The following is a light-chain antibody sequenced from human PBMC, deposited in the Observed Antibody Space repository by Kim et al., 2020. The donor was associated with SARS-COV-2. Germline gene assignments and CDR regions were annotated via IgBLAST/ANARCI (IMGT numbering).Light chain of an antibody. J-gene: IGKJ1*01. CDR3: QQTDSFPWT. V-gene: IGKV1-12*01. CDR1: QGISDW. Sequence: DIQITQSPSSVSASVGDRVTITCRASQGISDWLAWYQQRPGKAPKLLIYEASSLQSGVPSRFSGSGSGTDFTLTISRLQPEDFATYYCQQTDSFPWTFGQGTKVEVK. CDR2: EAS.